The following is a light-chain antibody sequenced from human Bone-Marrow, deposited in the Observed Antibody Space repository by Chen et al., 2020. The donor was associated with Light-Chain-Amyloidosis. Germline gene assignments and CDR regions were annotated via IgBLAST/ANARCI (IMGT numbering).Light chain of an antibody. CDR3: QSADSSGTYEVI. CDR2: RDT. Sequence: SYELPQPPSVSVSPGQTARITCSGDDLPTKYAYWYQQKTGQAPVLVIQRDTERPSGISERFSGSSSGTTATLTISGVQAEDEADYHCQSADSSGTYEVIFGGGTKLTVL. V-gene: IGLV3-25*03. J-gene: IGLJ2*01. CDR1: DLPTKY.